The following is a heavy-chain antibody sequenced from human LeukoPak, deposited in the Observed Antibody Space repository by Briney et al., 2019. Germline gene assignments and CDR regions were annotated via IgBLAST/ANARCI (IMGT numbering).Heavy chain of an antibody. V-gene: IGHV4-59*01. Sequence: PSETLSLTCTVSGGSISSYYWSWIRQPPGKGLEWIGYIYYSGSTNYNPSLKSRVTISVDTSKNQFSLKLSSVTAADTAVYYCARDSTMVSTVPDDAFDIWGQGTMVTVSS. CDR1: GGSISSYY. D-gene: IGHD3-22*01. J-gene: IGHJ3*02. CDR2: IYYSGST. CDR3: ARDSTMVSTVPDDAFDI.